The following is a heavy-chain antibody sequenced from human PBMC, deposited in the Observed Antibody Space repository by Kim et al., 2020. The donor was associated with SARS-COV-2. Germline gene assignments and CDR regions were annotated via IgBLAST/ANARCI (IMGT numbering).Heavy chain of an antibody. CDR2: ITDSGTA. CDR1: GGSIGNYY. Sequence: SETLSLTCTVSGGSIGNYYWTWIRQTPGKGLEWIGHITDSGTANYNPSLKSRVIISVDTSKNQFSLNLNSVTAADTAVYYCARDGVIWGVFAYWGQGTLVTVSS. CDR3: ARDGVIWGVFAY. D-gene: IGHD2-8*01. V-gene: IGHV4-59*01. J-gene: IGHJ4*02.